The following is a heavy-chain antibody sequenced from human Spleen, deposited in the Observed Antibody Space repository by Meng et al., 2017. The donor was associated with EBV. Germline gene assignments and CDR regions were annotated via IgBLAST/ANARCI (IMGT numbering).Heavy chain of an antibody. D-gene: IGHD1-26*01. Sequence: HVQLQESGPGLGNPSGTLSLTCAVSGDSISTSNWWSWVRQPPGKGLEWIGEIFHSGNTNYNPSLKSRVTISVDTSKNQFSLNLTSVTAADTAVYYCARDVYSGRYYAYGHWGQGTLVTVSS. CDR1: GDSISTSNW. J-gene: IGHJ4*02. V-gene: IGHV4-4*02. CDR2: IFHSGNT. CDR3: ARDVYSGRYYAYGH.